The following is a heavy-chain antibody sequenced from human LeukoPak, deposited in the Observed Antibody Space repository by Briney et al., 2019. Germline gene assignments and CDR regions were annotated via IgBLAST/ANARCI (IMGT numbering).Heavy chain of an antibody. CDR2: VSSTGGTT. CDR1: GFTFSTYG. CDR3: ARGGSRIVGASDYFEY. J-gene: IGHJ4*02. Sequence: PGGSLRLSCAASGFTFSTYGMSWVRQAPGKGLEWVSAVSSTGGTTYYADSVKGRFTISRDNSKNTLYLRMNSLRAEDTAVYYCARGGSRIVGASDYFEYWGQGTLVTVSS. D-gene: IGHD1-26*01. V-gene: IGHV3-23*01.